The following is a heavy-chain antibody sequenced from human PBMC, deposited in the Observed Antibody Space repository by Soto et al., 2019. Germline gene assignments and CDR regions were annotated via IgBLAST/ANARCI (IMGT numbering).Heavy chain of an antibody. CDR2: ISGSGGST. Sequence: EVQLLESGGGLVQPGGSLRLSCAASGFTFSSYAMSWVRQAPGKGLEWVSAISGSGGSTYYADSVKGRFTISRDNSQNTRYLQMNSLRAEDTAVYYCAKCLDGRRVNMDVWGQGPTLTVSS. V-gene: IGHV3-23*01. D-gene: IGHD3-9*01. J-gene: IGHJ6*02. CDR3: AKCLDGRRVNMDV. CDR1: GFTFSSYA.